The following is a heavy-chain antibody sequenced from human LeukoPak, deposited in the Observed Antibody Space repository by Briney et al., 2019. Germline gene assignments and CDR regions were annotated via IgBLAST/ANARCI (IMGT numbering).Heavy chain of an antibody. CDR1: RFTFRKYA. V-gene: IGHV3-23*01. CDR3: ARDPNGDYIGAFDF. CDR2: ITVSGSTT. Sequence: GGSLRLSCAASRFTFRKYALIWVRQAPGKGLEWVSAITVSGSTTQYADSVKGRFTISRDNSKNILYLQMSSLRTEDTAIYYCARDPNGDYIGAFDFWAQGTLVTVSS. D-gene: IGHD4-17*01. J-gene: IGHJ3*01.